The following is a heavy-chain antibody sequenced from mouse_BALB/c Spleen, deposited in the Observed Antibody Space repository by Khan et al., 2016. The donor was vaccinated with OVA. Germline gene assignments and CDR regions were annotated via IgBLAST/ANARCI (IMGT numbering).Heavy chain of an antibody. D-gene: IGHD2-14*01. CDR2: IIYTGYT. Sequence: EVQLQESGPSLVKPSQTLSLTCSVTGDSITTGYWNWIRKFPGNKLEYMGYIIYTGYTYYNQSLKSRISITRHTSNNQYYLQLNSVTDEDTATYAGASATYRYAFVYWGQGTLVTVSA. J-gene: IGHJ3*01. CDR3: ASATYRYAFVY. V-gene: IGHV3-8*02. CDR1: GDSITTGY.